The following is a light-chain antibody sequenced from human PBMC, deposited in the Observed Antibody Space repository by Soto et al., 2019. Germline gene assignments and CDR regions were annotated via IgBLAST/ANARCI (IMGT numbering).Light chain of an antibody. CDR2: DDS. CDR3: PVWDSSSDHVV. J-gene: IGLJ2*01. Sequence: SYELTQPPSVSVAPGQTARITCGGNNIGSNSVHWYQQKPGQAPVLVVYDDSARPSGIPERFSGSNSVNTATLTIRRAEAGDEADYYCPVWDSSSDHVVFGGGTKVTVL. V-gene: IGLV3-21*02. CDR1: NIGSNS.